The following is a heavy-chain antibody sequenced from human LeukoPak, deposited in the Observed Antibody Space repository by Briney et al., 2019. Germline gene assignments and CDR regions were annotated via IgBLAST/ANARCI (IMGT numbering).Heavy chain of an antibody. Sequence: GGSLRLSCAASGFTFSSYLMSWVRQAPGKGLEWVANIKQDGSEKYYVDSVKGRFTISRDNAKNSLYLQMNSLRAEDTAVYYCARSPGRGYSYGYVGDFVDYWGQGTLVTVSS. D-gene: IGHD5-18*01. CDR2: IKQDGSEK. V-gene: IGHV3-7*01. CDR3: ARSPGRGYSYGYVGDFVDY. J-gene: IGHJ4*02. CDR1: GFTFSSYL.